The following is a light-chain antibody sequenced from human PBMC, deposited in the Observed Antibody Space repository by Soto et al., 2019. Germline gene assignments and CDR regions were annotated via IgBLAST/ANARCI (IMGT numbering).Light chain of an antibody. V-gene: IGLV2-14*01. CDR2: GVT. Sequence: QSALTQPASVSGSPGQSITISCTGTGSDIGAYNYVSWYQQHPGKAPKLIIHGVTHRPSGVSTRFSASKSAYTASLTISGLQAEDEADYYCNSQTTSGIRVFGTGTKLTVL. CDR1: GSDIGAYNY. CDR3: NSQTTSGIRV. J-gene: IGLJ1*01.